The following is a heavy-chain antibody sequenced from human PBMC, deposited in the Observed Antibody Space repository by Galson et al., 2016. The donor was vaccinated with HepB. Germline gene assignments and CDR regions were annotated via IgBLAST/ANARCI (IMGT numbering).Heavy chain of an antibody. CDR2: IIPIFGTA. Sequence: GTFSSFVINWVRQAPGQGLEWMGGIIPIFGTANYAQKFQGRVTVTADESSSTAYMELSSQRSEDTALYYCARASYYYGSGIEYWGQGTLVTVSS. CDR3: ARASYYYGSGIEY. D-gene: IGHD3-10*01. CDR1: GTFSSFV. J-gene: IGHJ4*02. V-gene: IGHV1-69*01.